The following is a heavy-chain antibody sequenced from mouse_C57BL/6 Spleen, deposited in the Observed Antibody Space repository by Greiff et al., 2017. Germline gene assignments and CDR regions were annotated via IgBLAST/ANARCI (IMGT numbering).Heavy chain of an antibody. Sequence: VKLQQPGAELVRPGSSVKLSCKASGYTFTSYWMDWVKQRPGQGLEWIGNIYPSDSETHYNQKFKDKATLTVDKSSSTAYMQLSSLTSEDSAVYYCARGDDSFDYWGQGTTLTVSS. CDR2: IYPSDSET. D-gene: IGHD2-4*01. J-gene: IGHJ2*01. CDR1: GYTFTSYW. V-gene: IGHV1-61*01. CDR3: ARGDDSFDY.